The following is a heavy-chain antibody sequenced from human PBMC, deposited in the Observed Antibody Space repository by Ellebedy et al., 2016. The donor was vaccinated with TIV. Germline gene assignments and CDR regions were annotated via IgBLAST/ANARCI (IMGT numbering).Heavy chain of an antibody. Sequence: LSLTCAAPGFTFSSYSMNWVRQAPGKGLEWVSSISSSSSYIYYADSVKGRFTISRDNAKNSLYLQMNSLRAEDTAVYYCARDSGAFDIWGQGTMVTVSS. CDR3: ARDSGAFDI. D-gene: IGHD3-10*01. J-gene: IGHJ3*02. V-gene: IGHV3-21*01. CDR2: ISSSSSYI. CDR1: GFTFSSYS.